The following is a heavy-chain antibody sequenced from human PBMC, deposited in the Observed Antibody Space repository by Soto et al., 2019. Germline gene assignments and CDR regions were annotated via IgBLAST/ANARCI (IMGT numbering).Heavy chain of an antibody. J-gene: IGHJ4*02. CDR2: IWYDGSNT. V-gene: IGHV3-33*01. D-gene: IGHD2-21*02. Sequence: QAQLVESGGGVVQPGRSLRLSCVTSGFTFSRYGIHWVRQAPGKGLEWVGSIWYDGSNTYYADSVKGRFTISRDNSKNTLYLQINSLRVEETAVYYSPRDNVHSDYYLHQWGQGTLIIDS. CDR1: GFTFSRYG. CDR3: PRDNVHSDYYLHQ.